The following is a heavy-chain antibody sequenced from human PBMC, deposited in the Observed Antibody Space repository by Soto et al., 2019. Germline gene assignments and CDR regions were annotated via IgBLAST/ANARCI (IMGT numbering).Heavy chain of an antibody. J-gene: IGHJ6*02. CDR1: GYTFTSYY. CDR2: INPSGGST. CDR3: ARVLVSYDILTGPNYYYYGMDV. D-gene: IGHD3-9*01. Sequence: ASVKVSCKASGYTFTSYYMHWVRQSPVQGLEWMGIINPSGGSTSYAQKFQGRVTMTRDTSTSTVYMELSSLRSEDTAVYYCARVLVSYDILTGPNYYYYGMDVWGQGTTVTVSS. V-gene: IGHV1-46*03.